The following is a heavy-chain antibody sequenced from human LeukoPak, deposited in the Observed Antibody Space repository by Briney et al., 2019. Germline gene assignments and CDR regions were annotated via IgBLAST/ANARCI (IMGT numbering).Heavy chain of an antibody. V-gene: IGHV4-34*01. CDR1: GGSFSGYY. Sequence: SETLSLTCAVYGGSFSGYYWSWIRQPPGKGLEWIGEINHSGSTNYNPSLKSRVTISVDTSKNQFSLKLSSVTAADTAVYYCAREQQLVPAFDIWGQGTMVTVSS. CDR2: INHSGST. D-gene: IGHD6-13*01. CDR3: AREQQLVPAFDI. J-gene: IGHJ3*02.